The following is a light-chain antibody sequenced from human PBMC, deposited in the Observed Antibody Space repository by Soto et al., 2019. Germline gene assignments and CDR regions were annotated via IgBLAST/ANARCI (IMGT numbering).Light chain of an antibody. CDR1: QSISNW. V-gene: IGKV1-5*01. J-gene: IGKJ1*01. CDR2: DAS. Sequence: DIQMTQSPSTLSASVGDRVTITCRASQSISNWLAWYQQKPGKAPKLLIHDASSLESGVPSRFSGSGSGTEFTLTITSLQPDDFATYYCQQYNSYWTFGQGTRWIS. CDR3: QQYNSYWT.